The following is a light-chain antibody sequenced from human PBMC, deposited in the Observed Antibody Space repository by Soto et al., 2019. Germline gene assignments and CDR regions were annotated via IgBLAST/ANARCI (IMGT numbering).Light chain of an antibody. J-gene: IGLJ3*02. V-gene: IGLV2-14*01. CDR1: TSDVGAYNH. CDR2: DVS. CDR3: SSYTTSNTVL. Sequence: QSALTQPASVSGSPGQSITISCTGSTSDVGAYNHVSWCQHHPGKAPKYMIYDVSNRPSGVSNRFSGSKSGNTASLTISGLQAEDEADYYCSSYTTSNTVLFGGGTKLTVL.